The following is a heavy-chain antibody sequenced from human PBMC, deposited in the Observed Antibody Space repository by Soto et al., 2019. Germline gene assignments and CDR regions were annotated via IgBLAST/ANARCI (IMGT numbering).Heavy chain of an antibody. CDR1: GGSISSYY. V-gene: IGHV4-59*01. CDR3: ARVRLSSGWYVWSDP. J-gene: IGHJ5*02. Sequence: QVQLQESGPGLVKPSETLSLTCTVSGGSISSYYWSWIRQPPGKGLEWIGYIYYSGGTNYNPSLKSRVTIXXDXSXXQFSLKRSPVTAADTAVYYCARVRLSSGWYVWSDPWGQGTLVTVSS. D-gene: IGHD6-19*01. CDR2: IYYSGGT.